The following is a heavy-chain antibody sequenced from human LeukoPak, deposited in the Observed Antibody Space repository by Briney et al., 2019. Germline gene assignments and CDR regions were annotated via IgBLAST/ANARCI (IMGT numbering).Heavy chain of an antibody. V-gene: IGHV3-23*05. CDR1: GFAFATYA. D-gene: IGHD1-26*01. CDR3: AKGTAQWELYDY. J-gene: IGHJ4*02. Sequence: GGSLRLSCAASGFAFATYAMSWVRQAPGKGLEWVSAIVEGGSVTFYTDSVKGRFTISRDNSKNTLYLQMNSLRAEDTALYYCAKGTAQWELYDYWGQGTLVTVSS. CDR2: IVEGGSVT.